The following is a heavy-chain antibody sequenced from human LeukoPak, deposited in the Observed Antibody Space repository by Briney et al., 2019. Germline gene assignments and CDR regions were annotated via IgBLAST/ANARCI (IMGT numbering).Heavy chain of an antibody. D-gene: IGHD6-13*01. CDR2: INPNSGGT. V-gene: IGHV1-2*02. CDR3: AGYRSSSWYGYRY. CDR1: GYTFTGYY. Sequence: ASVKVSCKASGYTFTGYYMHWVRQAPGQGLEWMGWINPNSGGTNYAQKFQGRVTMTRDTSISTAYMELSRLRSDDTAVYYCAGYRSSSWYGYRYWGQGTLVTVSS. J-gene: IGHJ4*02.